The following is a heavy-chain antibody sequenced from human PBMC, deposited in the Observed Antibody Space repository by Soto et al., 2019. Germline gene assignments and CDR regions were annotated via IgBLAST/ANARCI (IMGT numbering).Heavy chain of an antibody. CDR2: IYYSGSI. V-gene: IGHV4-31*03. CDR3: ARRDSGYADDMDV. J-gene: IGHJ6*03. D-gene: IGHD5-12*01. Sequence: QVQLQESGPGLVKPSQTLSLTCTVSGGSISSGGYYWSWIRQHPGKGLEWIGYIYYSGSIYYNPSLKSRVTISVDTSKNQFSLKLSSVTAADTAVYYCARRDSGYADDMDVWGKGTTVTVSS. CDR1: GGSISSGGYY.